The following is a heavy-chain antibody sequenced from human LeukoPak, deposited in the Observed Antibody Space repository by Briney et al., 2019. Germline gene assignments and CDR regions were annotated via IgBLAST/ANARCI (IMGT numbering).Heavy chain of an antibody. CDR1: GGSFSGYY. Sequence: SETLSLACAVYGGSFSGYYWSWIRQPPGKGLEWIGEINHSGSTNYNPSLKSRVTISVDTSKNQFSLKLSSVTAADTAVYYCARRATIGGFFDYWGQGTLVTVSS. CDR2: INHSGST. D-gene: IGHD5-24*01. J-gene: IGHJ4*02. CDR3: ARRATIGGFFDY. V-gene: IGHV4-34*01.